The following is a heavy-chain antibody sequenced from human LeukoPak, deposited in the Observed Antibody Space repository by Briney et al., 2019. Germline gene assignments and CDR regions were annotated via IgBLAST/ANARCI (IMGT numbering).Heavy chain of an antibody. V-gene: IGHV4-61*01. D-gene: IGHD3-3*01. CDR1: GGSVSSGSYY. CDR3: ARRRGDFWSDYYAFDY. J-gene: IGHJ4*02. Sequence: PSETLSLTCTVSGGSVSSGSYYWSWIRQPPGKGLEWIGYIYYSGSTNYDPSRTSRVTISLDTSKNQFSLKLSSVTAADTAVYYCARRRGDFWSDYYAFDYWGQGTLVTISS. CDR2: IYYSGST.